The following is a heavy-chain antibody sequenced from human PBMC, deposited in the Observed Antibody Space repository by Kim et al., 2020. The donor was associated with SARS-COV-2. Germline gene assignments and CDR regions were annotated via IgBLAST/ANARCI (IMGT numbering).Heavy chain of an antibody. D-gene: IGHD2-2*01. CDR3: ATLVVPAAMSFAYYYYGMDV. J-gene: IGHJ6*02. CDR1: GYTITELS. Sequence: ASVKVSCKVSGYTITELSMHWVRQAPGKGLEWMGGFEPEDGATIYAQKFQGRVTMTEDTSTDTAYMELSSLRSEDTAVYYCATLVVPAAMSFAYYYYGMDVWGQGTTVTVSS. V-gene: IGHV1-24*01. CDR2: FEPEDGAT.